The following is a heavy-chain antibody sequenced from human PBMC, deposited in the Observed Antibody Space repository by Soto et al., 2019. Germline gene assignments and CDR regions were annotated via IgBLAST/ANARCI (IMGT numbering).Heavy chain of an antibody. Sequence: SETLSLTCTVSVVSISSSSYYWGWIRQPPGKGLEWIGSIYYSGSTYYSPSLKSRVTISVDTSKNQFSLKLSSVTAADTAVYYCARLGPQIWLSGPHHYWGQGTLVTLSS. D-gene: IGHD5-18*01. CDR2: IYYSGST. J-gene: IGHJ4*02. CDR1: VVSISSSSYY. V-gene: IGHV4-39*01. CDR3: ARLGPQIWLSGPHHY.